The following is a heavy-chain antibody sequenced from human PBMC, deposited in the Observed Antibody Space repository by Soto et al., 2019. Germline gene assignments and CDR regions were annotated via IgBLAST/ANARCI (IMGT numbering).Heavy chain of an antibody. J-gene: IGHJ1*01. V-gene: IGHV3-23*01. CDR2: ISGSGGST. D-gene: IGHD1-26*01. CDR1: GFTFSSYA. Sequence: EVQLLESGGGLVQPGGSLRLSCAASGFTFSSYAMSWVRQAPGKGLEWVSAISGSGGSTYYADSVKGRFTISRDNSKNTLYLQMNSLRAEETAVYYCAKLPVLGGSYERYFQHWGQGTLVTVSS. CDR3: AKLPVLGGSYERYFQH.